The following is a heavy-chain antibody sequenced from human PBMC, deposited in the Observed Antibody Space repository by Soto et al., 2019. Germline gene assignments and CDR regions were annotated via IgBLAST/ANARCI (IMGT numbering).Heavy chain of an antibody. CDR1: GFSFNIYG. V-gene: IGHV3-30*18. CDR2: ISYDGSNK. D-gene: IGHD2-15*01. CDR3: AKDQAACSGGSCYGVDY. Sequence: QVQLVESGGGVVQPGRSLRLSCAASGFSFNIYGMHWVRQAPGKGLEWVAFISYDGSNKYYADSVKGRFTMSRDNSKNTLYLQMDSRRPEDTAVYYCAKDQAACSGGSCYGVDYWGQGTLVTVSS. J-gene: IGHJ4*02.